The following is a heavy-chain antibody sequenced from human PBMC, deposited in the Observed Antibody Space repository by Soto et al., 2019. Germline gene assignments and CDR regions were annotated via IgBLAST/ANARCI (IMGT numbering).Heavy chain of an antibody. V-gene: IGHV4-59*01. CDR2: IYYSGST. D-gene: IGHD5-12*01. J-gene: IGHJ4*02. Sequence: SETLSLTCTVSGGSISSYYWSWIRQPPGKGLEWIGYIYYSGSTNYNPSLKSRVTISVDTSKNQFSLKLSSVTAADTAVYYCARGGDGYNLNQWGQGTLVTVSS. CDR3: ARGGDGYNLNQ. CDR1: GGSISSYY.